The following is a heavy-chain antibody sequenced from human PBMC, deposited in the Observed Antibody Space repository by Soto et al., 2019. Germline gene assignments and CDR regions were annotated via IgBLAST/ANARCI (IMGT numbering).Heavy chain of an antibody. D-gene: IGHD5-12*01. Sequence: GGSLRLSCTTSGFTFGAYALSWFRRAPGKGLEWVGFSRSKGYGGTTEFAASVRGRFTISRDDSNSIAYLQMNSLKTEDTAVYYCTRGMYTAYETAPLFFDFWGQGTLVTVSS. CDR1: GFTFGAYA. J-gene: IGHJ4*02. V-gene: IGHV3-49*03. CDR2: SRSKGYGGTT. CDR3: TRGMYTAYETAPLFFDF.